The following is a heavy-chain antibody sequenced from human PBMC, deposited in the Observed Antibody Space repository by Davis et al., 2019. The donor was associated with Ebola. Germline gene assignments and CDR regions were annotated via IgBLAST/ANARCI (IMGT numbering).Heavy chain of an antibody. CDR3: ASPLVSGYYYGMDV. D-gene: IGHD2-15*01. CDR2: IWYDGSNK. V-gene: IGHV3-33*01. J-gene: IGHJ6*02. Sequence: GESLKISCAASGFTFSSYGMHWVRQAPGKGLEWVAVIWYDGSNKYYADSVKGRFTISRDNSKNTLYLQMNSLRAEDTAVYYCASPLVSGYYYGMDVWGQGTTVTVSS. CDR1: GFTFSSYG.